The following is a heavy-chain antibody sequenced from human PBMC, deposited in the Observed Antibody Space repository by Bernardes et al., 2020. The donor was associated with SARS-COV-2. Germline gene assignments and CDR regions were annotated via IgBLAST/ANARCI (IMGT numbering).Heavy chain of an antibody. CDR3: ARERSILGIAVAGAFWDY. D-gene: IGHD6-19*01. V-gene: IGHV3-30*04. Sequence: GGSLRLSCAASGFTFSSYAMHWVRQAPGKGLELVAVISYDGSNKYYADSVKGRFTISRDNSKNTLYLQMNSLSAEDTAVYYCARERSILGIAVAGAFWDYWGQGTLVTVSS. CDR1: GFTFSSYA. CDR2: ISYDGSNK. J-gene: IGHJ4*02.